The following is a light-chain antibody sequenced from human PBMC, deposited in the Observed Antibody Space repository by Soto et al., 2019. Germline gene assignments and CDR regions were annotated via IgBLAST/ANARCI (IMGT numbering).Light chain of an antibody. CDR2: EVN. V-gene: IGLV2-8*01. CDR3: SSHAGSKRV. Sequence: QSVLTQPPSASGSPGQSVTIPCTGTSSDVGGYNYVSWYQQHPGKAPKLMIYEVNKRPSGVPDRFSGSKSGNTASLTVSGLQAEDEGDYYCSSHAGSKRVFGTGTRSPS. CDR1: SSDVGGYNY. J-gene: IGLJ1*01.